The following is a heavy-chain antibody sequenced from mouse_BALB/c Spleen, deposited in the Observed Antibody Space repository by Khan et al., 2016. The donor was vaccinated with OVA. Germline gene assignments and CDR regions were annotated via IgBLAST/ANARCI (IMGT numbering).Heavy chain of an antibody. CDR3: ARPPITTIVATSYWFFDV. V-gene: IGHV5-9-3*01. Sequence: VQLVESGGDLVKPGGSLKLSCAASGFTFSGYALSWVRQTPEKRLEWVANINSGDSYTYYPDSLKGRFTNSRDNAKNTLYLQMSSLRSEDTAMYYCARPPITTIVATSYWFFDVWGAGTTVTVSS. CDR2: INSGDSYT. D-gene: IGHD1-1*01. CDR1: GFTFSGYA. J-gene: IGHJ1*01.